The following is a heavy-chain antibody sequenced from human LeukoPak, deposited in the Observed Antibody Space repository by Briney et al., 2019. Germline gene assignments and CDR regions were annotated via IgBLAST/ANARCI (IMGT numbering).Heavy chain of an antibody. V-gene: IGHV3-33*01. D-gene: IGHD3-10*01. J-gene: IGHJ4*02. CDR2: IWNDGGNK. CDR1: GFTFSIYG. CDR3: ARASGPFDY. Sequence: GGSLRLSCAASGFTFSIYGMHWVRQAPGKGLEWVAAIWNDGGNKYYADSVKGRFTISRDNSKNTLYLQMNSLRAEDTAVYSCARASGPFDYWGQGTLVTVSS.